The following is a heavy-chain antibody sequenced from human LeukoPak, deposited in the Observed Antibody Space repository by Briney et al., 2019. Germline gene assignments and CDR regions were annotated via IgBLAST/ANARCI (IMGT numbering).Heavy chain of an antibody. D-gene: IGHD6-19*01. CDR2: ISGSGGST. Sequence: GSLRLSCAASGFTFSSYAMSWVRQAPGKGLEWVSAISGSGGSTYYADSVKGRFTISRDDSKNTLYLQMNSLRAEDTAVYYCAKLRTWLGSSDNWCDPWGQGTLVTVSS. CDR3: AKLRTWLGSSDNWCDP. J-gene: IGHJ5*02. V-gene: IGHV3-23*01. CDR1: GFTFSSYA.